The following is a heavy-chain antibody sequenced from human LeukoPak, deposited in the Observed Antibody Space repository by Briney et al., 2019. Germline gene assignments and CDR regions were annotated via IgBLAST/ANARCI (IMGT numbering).Heavy chain of an antibody. CDR2: ITPIFGTT. J-gene: IGHJ3*02. Sequence: SVKVSCKASGGTLYIYTITWVRQAPGQGLEWMGRITPIFGTTDYAQKFQDRVTITADKSTHTAYMELSGLRSEDTAVYFRATEASGRDGYNDAFDIWGQGTMVAVSS. D-gene: IGHD5-24*01. CDR1: GGTLYIYT. V-gene: IGHV1-69*08. CDR3: ATEASGRDGYNDAFDI.